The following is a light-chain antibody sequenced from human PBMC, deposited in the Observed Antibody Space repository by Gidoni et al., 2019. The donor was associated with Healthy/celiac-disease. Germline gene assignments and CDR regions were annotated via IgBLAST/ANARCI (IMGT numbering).Light chain of an antibody. Sequence: EIVLTQSPATLSLFPGERATLSGRASQSVSSYLAGYQQKPGQAPRLLIYDASNRATGIPARFSGSGAGTDFTLTISSLEPEDFAVYYCQQRSNWPHTFGQGTKVEIK. CDR3: QQRSNWPHT. J-gene: IGKJ1*01. CDR2: DAS. V-gene: IGKV3-11*01. CDR1: QSVSSY.